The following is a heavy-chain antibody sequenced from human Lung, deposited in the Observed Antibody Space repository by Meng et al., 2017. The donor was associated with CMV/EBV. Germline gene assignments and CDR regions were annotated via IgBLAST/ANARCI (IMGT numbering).Heavy chain of an antibody. D-gene: IGHD2-21*02. CDR1: GYTFTAHY. V-gene: IGHV1-2*02. CDR2: IHPHRGDT. J-gene: IGHJ4*02. CDR3: ARDNSWGLDY. Sequence: ASVKVSCKASGYTFTAHYFHWVRQAPGQGLEWMGWIHPHRGDTNYAQQFQGRVTLTRDTSINTGYMELTRLTSDDTAVYYCARDNSWGLDYWGQGTLVTVSS.